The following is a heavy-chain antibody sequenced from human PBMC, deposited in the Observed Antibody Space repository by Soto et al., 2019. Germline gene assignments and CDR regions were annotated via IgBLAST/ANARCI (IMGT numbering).Heavy chain of an antibody. D-gene: IGHD3-22*01. CDR1: GGTFSSYA. CDR3: ASGPNYYDSSAYSYSFYGFGV. CDR2: IIPLFRTA. Sequence: QVQLVQSGAEVKKPGSSVKVSCKASGGTFSSYAISWVRQAPGQGLEWMGGIIPLFRTANYAQKFQGRVTITADESTSTAYMERRSLRSAATAVYYCASGPNYYDSSAYSYSFYGFGVWGSGTTVTVFS. V-gene: IGHV1-69*12. J-gene: IGHJ6*04.